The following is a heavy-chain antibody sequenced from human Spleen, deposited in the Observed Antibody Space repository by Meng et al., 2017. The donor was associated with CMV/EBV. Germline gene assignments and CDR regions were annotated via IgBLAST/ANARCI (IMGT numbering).Heavy chain of an antibody. CDR2: IDNNGGST. J-gene: IGHJ6*02. V-gene: IGHV3-64*02. Sequence: GGSLRLSCAASGFTFSSYEMNWVRQAPGKGLEYVSAIDNNGGSTDYADSVKGRFTISRDNSKNTLYLQMDSLRTEDMAVYYCARDAYTMAWGYYGLDVWGQGTTVTVSS. CDR1: GFTFSSYE. CDR3: ARDAYTMAWGYYGLDV. D-gene: IGHD3-16*01.